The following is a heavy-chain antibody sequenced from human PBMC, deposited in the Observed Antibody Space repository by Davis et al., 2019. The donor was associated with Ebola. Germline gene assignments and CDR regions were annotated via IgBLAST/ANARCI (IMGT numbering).Heavy chain of an antibody. CDR1: GYTFTSYA. CDR3: AREGRAITGMNRGGRYGMDV. J-gene: IGHJ6*02. V-gene: IGHV1-46*01. CDR2: INPSGGST. Sequence: AASVKVSCKASGYTFTSYAMHWVRQAPGQGLEWMGIINPSGGSTSYAQKFQGRVTMTRDTSTSTVYMELSSLRSEDTAVYYCAREGRAITGMNRGGRYGMDVWGQGTTVTVSS. D-gene: IGHD1-20*01.